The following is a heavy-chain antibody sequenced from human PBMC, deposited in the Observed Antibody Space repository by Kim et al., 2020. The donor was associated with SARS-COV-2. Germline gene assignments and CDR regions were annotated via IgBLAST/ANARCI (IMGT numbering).Heavy chain of an antibody. Sequence: GGSLRLSCAASAFTFSSYAMTWVRQAPGKGLEWVSAISGSGGSTYYADSVKGRFTISRDNSKNTLYLQMNSLRAEDTAVYYCAKDGYDSSGYYYAYWGQGTLVTVSS. CDR3: AKDGYDSSGYYYAY. J-gene: IGHJ4*02. CDR1: AFTFSSYA. D-gene: IGHD3-22*01. V-gene: IGHV3-23*01. CDR2: ISGSGGST.